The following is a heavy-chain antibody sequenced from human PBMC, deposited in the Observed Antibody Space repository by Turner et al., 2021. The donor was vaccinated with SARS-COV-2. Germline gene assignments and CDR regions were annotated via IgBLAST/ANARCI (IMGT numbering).Heavy chain of an antibody. D-gene: IGHD6-6*01. CDR1: AFTFSSYW. V-gene: IGHV3-7*01. Sequence: EVQLVESGGGLVQPGGSLSLSCAASAFTFSSYWMTWVRQAPGKGLEWVANIKQDGSERYYVDSVKGRFTISRDNAKNSLYLQMNSLRAEYTAVYYCARVYSSSSGRNAFDIWGQGTMVTVSS. J-gene: IGHJ3*02. CDR3: ARVYSSSSGRNAFDI. CDR2: IKQDGSER.